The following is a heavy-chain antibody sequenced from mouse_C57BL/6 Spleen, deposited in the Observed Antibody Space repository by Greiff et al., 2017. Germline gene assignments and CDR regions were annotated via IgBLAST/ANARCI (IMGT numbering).Heavy chain of an antibody. J-gene: IGHJ3*01. D-gene: IGHD2-4*01. Sequence: EVQRLESGPGLVKPSQSLSLTCSVTGYSITSGYYWNWIRHFPGNKLEWMGYISYDGSNNYNPSLKKRISITRDTSKNQFFLKLNSVTTEDTSTYYCARGYYDYDGAYWGQGTLVTVSA. CDR2: ISYDGSN. V-gene: IGHV3-6*01. CDR1: GYSITSGYY. CDR3: ARGYYDYDGAY.